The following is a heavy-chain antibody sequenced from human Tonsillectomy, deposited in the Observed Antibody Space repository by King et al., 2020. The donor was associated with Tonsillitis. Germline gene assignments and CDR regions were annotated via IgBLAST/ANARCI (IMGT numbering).Heavy chain of an antibody. CDR1: GFTFSSYG. Sequence: VQLVESGGGVVQPGRSLRLSCAASGFTFSSYGMHWVRQAPGKGLEWVAVISYDGSNKYYADSVKGRFTISRDNSKNTLYLQMNSLRAEDTAVYYCWGYCSGGSCYSDHFDYWGQGTLVTVSS. D-gene: IGHD2-15*01. CDR3: WGYCSGGSCYSDHFDY. V-gene: IGHV3-30*03. J-gene: IGHJ4*02. CDR2: ISYDGSNK.